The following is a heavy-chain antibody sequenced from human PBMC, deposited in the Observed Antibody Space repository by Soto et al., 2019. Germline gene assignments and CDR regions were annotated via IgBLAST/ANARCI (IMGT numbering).Heavy chain of an antibody. D-gene: IGHD6-19*01. CDR3: ARRLIAVADTGYYFDY. CDR2: IYYSGST. V-gene: IGHV4-61*01. CDR1: GGSVSSGSYY. Sequence: SETLSLTXTVSGGSVSSGSYYWSCIRQPPGKGLEWVGYIYYSGSTNYNPSLKSRVTISVDTSKNQFSLKLSSVTAADTAVYYCARRLIAVADTGYYFDYWGQGTLVTVSS. J-gene: IGHJ4*02.